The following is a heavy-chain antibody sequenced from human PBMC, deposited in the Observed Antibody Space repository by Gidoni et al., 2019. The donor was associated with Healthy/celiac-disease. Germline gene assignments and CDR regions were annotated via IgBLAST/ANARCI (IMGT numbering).Heavy chain of an antibody. J-gene: IGHJ4*02. Sequence: EVQLVQSGAEVTKPGESLRISCKGSGYSFTSYWISWVRQMPGKGLEWMGRIDPSDSYTNYSPSFQGHVTISADKSISTAYLQWSSLKASDTAMYYCAILRGYSGYEGEYCGGDCYSDYWGQGTLVTVSS. CDR1: GYSFTSYW. CDR2: IDPSDSYT. D-gene: IGHD2-21*02. CDR3: AILRGYSGYEGEYCGGDCYSDY. V-gene: IGHV5-10-1*03.